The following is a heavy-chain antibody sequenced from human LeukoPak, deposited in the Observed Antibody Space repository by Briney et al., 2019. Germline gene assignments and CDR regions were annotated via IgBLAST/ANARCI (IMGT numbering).Heavy chain of an antibody. V-gene: IGHV3-9*01. CDR3: AKGASMDV. J-gene: IGHJ6*02. Sequence: PGGSLRLSCAASGFTFDDYAMHWVRHALGKGLEWVSGISWNSGSIGYADSVKGRFTISRDNAKNSLYLQMNSLRAEDTALYYCAKGASMDVWGQGTTVTVSS. D-gene: IGHD1-26*01. CDR1: GFTFDDYA. CDR2: ISWNSGSI.